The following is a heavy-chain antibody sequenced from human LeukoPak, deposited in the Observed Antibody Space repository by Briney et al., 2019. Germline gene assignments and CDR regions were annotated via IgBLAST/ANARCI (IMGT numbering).Heavy chain of an antibody. J-gene: IGHJ6*02. CDR2: IYYSGST. V-gene: IGHV4-31*03. Sequence: MASETLSLTCTVSGGSISSGGYYWSWIRQHPGKGLEWIGYIYYSGSTYYNPSLKSRVTISVDTSKHQFSLKLSSVTAADTAVYYCARFPTTGYSSGWYLKMIASALGYMDVWGQGTTVTVSS. CDR1: GGSISSGGYY. CDR3: ARFPTTGYSSGWYLKMIASALGYMDV. D-gene: IGHD6-19*01.